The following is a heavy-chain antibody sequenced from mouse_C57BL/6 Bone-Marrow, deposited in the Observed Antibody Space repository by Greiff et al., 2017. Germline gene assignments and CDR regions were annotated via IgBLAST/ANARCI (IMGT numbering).Heavy chain of an antibody. CDR1: GYTFTSYW. Sequence: QVQLQQPGAELVKPGASVKLSCKASGYTFTSYWMHWVKQRPGQGLEWIGMIHPNSGSTNYNEKFKSKATLTVAKSSSTAYMQLSSLTSEDSAVYYCARRWLRRRFDYWGQGTLVTVSA. J-gene: IGHJ3*01. CDR2: IHPNSGST. V-gene: IGHV1-64*01. CDR3: ARRWLRRRFDY. D-gene: IGHD2-2*01.